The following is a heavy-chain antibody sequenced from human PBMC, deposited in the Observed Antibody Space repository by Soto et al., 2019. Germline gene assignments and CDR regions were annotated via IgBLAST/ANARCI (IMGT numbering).Heavy chain of an antibody. J-gene: IGHJ6*02. CDR1: GGSISSGDYY. CDR3: ARDLAHCSSTSCSRMDV. Sequence: PSETLSLTCTFSGGSISSGDYYWSWMRQPPGKGLEWIGYIYYSGSTYYNPSLKSRVTISVDTSKNQFSLKLSSVTAADTAVYYCARDLAHCSSTSCSRMDVWGQGTTVTVSS. V-gene: IGHV4-30-4*01. D-gene: IGHD2-2*01. CDR2: IYYSGST.